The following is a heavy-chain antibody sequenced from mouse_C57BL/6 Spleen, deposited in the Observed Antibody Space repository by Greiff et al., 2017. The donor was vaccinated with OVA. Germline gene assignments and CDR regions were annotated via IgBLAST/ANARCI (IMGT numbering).Heavy chain of an antibody. V-gene: IGHV2-9-1*01. D-gene: IGHD1-1*01. J-gene: IGHJ4*01. Sequence: VKLQQSGPGLVAPSQSLSITCTVSGFSLTSYAISWVRQPPGKGLEWLGVIWTGGGTNYNSALKSRLSISKDNSKSQVFLKMDSLQTDDTARYYCARIYGSNHYYAMDYWGQGTSVTVSS. CDR1: GFSLTSYA. CDR2: IWTGGGT. CDR3: ARIYGSNHYYAMDY.